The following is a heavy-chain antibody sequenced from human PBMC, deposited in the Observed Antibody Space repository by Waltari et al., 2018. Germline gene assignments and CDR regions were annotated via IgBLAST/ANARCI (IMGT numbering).Heavy chain of an antibody. CDR1: GGSISSYY. V-gene: IGHV4-59*01. CDR3: ARDRGAGPDAFDI. CDR2: IYYSGST. Sequence: QVQLQESGPGLVKPSETLSLTCTVSGGSISSYYWSWIRQPPGKGLEWIGYIYYSGSTNDIPSLKSGVTISVDTSKNQCSLKLSSVPAADTAVYYCARDRGAGPDAFDIWGQGTMVTVSS. J-gene: IGHJ3*02.